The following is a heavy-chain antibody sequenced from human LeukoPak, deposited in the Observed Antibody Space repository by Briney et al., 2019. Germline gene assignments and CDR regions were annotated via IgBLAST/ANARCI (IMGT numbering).Heavy chain of an antibody. Sequence: SETLSLTCAVSGFSISSGYFWAWIRQSPGKGLEWIGSIFHSGITYYNPSLKSRITISVDTSKNQFSLRLSSVTAADAAVYYCARRISTRRGETCSSTSCYFDYWGQGTLVTVSS. J-gene: IGHJ4*02. D-gene: IGHD2-2*01. V-gene: IGHV4-38-2*01. CDR3: ARRISTRRGETCSSTSCYFDY. CDR2: IFHSGIT. CDR1: GFSISSGYF.